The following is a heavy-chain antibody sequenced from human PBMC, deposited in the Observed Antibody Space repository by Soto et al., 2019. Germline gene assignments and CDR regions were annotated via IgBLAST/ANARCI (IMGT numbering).Heavy chain of an antibody. CDR2: INDGNGNT. CDR3: ARKALGYYYYGMDV. V-gene: IGHV1-3*01. D-gene: IGHD7-27*01. J-gene: IGHJ6*02. CDR1: GYTFTSHV. Sequence: QVQLVQSGAEVKKPGASVKVSCKASGYTFTSHVMHWVRQVPGQRLEWMGWINDGNGNTKYSQNFQGRVTITRDTSASTAYMELSSLRSEDTAVYYCARKALGYYYYGMDVWGQGTTVTVSS.